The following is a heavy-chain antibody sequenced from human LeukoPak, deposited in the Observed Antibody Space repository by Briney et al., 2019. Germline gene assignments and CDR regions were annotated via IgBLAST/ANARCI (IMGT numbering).Heavy chain of an antibody. Sequence: ASVKVSCTASGYTFTSYGISWVRQAPGQGLEWMGWISAYNGNTNYAQKLQGRVTMTTDTSTSTAYMELRSLRSDDTAVYYCARDEPVGYSFDYWGQGTLVTVSS. CDR3: ARDEPVGYSFDY. D-gene: IGHD5-18*01. V-gene: IGHV1-18*01. J-gene: IGHJ4*02. CDR2: ISAYNGNT. CDR1: GYTFTSYG.